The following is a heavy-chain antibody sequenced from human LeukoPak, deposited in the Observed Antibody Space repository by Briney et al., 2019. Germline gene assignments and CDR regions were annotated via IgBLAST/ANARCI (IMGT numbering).Heavy chain of an antibody. CDR1: GDSVSSNSAA. V-gene: IGHV6-1*01. CDR3: ARDLVVVPAASGYYYMDV. J-gene: IGHJ6*03. Sequence: SQTLSLTCAISGDSVSSNSAAWNWIRQSPSRGLEWLGRTYYRSKWYNDYAVSVKSRITINPDTSKNQFSLQLNFVTPEDTAVYYCARDLVVVPAASGYYYMDVWGKGTTVTVSS. CDR2: TYYRSKWYN. D-gene: IGHD2-2*01.